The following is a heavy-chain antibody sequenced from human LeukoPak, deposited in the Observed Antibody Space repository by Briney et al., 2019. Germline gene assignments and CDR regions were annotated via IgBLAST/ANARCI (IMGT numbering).Heavy chain of an antibody. D-gene: IGHD3-22*01. J-gene: IGHJ6*02. V-gene: IGHV4-30-4*01. Sequence: SETLSLTCTVSGGSISSGDYYWSWIRQPPGKGLEWIGHIYYSGSTYYSPSLKSRVTISVDTSKNQFSLKLSSVTAADTAVYYCARDRYYYDSSGYHYYYGMDVWGQGTTVTVSS. CDR1: GGSISSGDYY. CDR3: ARDRYYYDSSGYHYYYGMDV. CDR2: IYYSGST.